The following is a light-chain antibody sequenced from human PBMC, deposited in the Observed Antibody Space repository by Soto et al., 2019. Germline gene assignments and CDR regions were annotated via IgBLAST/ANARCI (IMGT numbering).Light chain of an antibody. CDR3: HQRGNWPRTWA. J-gene: IGKJ1*01. CDR2: GAS. V-gene: IGKV3D-20*02. CDR1: QSVSSTY. Sequence: EIVLTQSPGTLSLSPGERATLSCRASQSVSSTYLAWYRHKPGQAPRLLIYGASSRAAGIPDRFSGSGSGTDFTLTISDVEPEDFAVYYCHQRGNWPRTWAFGQGTKVDIK.